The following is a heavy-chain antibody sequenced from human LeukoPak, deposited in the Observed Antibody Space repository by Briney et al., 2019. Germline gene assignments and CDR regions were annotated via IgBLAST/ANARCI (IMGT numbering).Heavy chain of an antibody. CDR3: AREGRWPRAFDI. D-gene: IGHD5-12*01. J-gene: IGHJ3*02. CDR1: GFTFSSYA. V-gene: IGHV3-30-3*01. CDR2: ISYDGSNK. Sequence: PGRSLRLSCAASGFTFSSYAMHWVRQAPGKGLEWVAVISYDGSNKYYADSVKGRFTISRDNSKNTLYLQTNSLRAEDTAVYYCAREGRWPRAFDIWGQGTMVTVSS.